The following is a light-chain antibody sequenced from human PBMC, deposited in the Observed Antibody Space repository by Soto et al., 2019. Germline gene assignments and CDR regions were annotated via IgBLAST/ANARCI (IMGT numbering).Light chain of an antibody. Sequence: DIVMTQSPDSLAVSLGERATINCKSSQSVYYRSNKKNYLGWYQQKPGQPPKLLISRASTRESGVPDRFSGSGSDTDFTLKISRVEPEDVGVYYCMQRMKFPLTFGGGTKVEIK. V-gene: IGKV4-1*01. J-gene: IGKJ4*01. CDR2: RAS. CDR3: MQRMKFPLT. CDR1: QSVYYRSNKKNY.